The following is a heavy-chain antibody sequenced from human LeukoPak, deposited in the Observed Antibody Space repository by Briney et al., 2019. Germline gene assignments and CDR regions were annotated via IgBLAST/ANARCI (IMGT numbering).Heavy chain of an antibody. J-gene: IGHJ6*02. Sequence: GGSLRLSCAASGFTFSSYAMSWVRQAPGKGLEWVSSISSSSSYIYYADSVKGRFTISRDNAKNSLYLQMNSLRAEDTAVYYCAREVRVIAVAGSYYYYGMDVWGQGTTVTVSS. V-gene: IGHV3-21*01. D-gene: IGHD6-19*01. CDR3: AREVRVIAVAGSYYYYGMDV. CDR1: GFTFSSYA. CDR2: ISSSSSYI.